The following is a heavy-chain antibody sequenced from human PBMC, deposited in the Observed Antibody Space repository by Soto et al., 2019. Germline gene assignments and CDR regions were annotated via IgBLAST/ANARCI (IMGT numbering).Heavy chain of an antibody. Sequence: QAPLVQSGAEVKKPGASVTVSCEASGYSFTSYGISWVRQAPGQGLEWMGWVSAYNGNTKYAQKFQGRVTMTTGTSTRTAYMELRSLRPDDTAVYYCARDWGTWTLAVAGPWGQGTLVTVSS. CDR1: GYSFTSYG. V-gene: IGHV1-18*01. CDR2: VSAYNGNT. D-gene: IGHD6-19*01. J-gene: IGHJ5*02. CDR3: ARDWGTWTLAVAGP.